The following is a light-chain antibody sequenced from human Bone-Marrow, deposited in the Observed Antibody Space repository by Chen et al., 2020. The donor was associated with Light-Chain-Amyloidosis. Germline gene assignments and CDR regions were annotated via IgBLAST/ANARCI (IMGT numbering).Light chain of an antibody. CDR1: NFGSPT. CDR2: DDS. CDR3: QVWDRSRDRPV. V-gene: IGLV3-21*02. J-gene: IGLJ3*02. Sequence: SYVLTQPSSVSVAPGHTATIACGGNNFGSPTVHWYQPTPGKAPLLFVYDDSDRPSGIPERLSGSNSGNTATLTISGVEAGDEAYYYCQVWDRSRDRPVFGGGTKLTVL.